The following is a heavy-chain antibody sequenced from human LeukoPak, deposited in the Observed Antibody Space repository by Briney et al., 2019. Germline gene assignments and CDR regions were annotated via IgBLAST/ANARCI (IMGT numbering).Heavy chain of an antibody. CDR2: TNHSGST. Sequence: SETLSLTCAVYGGSFSGYYWSWIRQPPGKGLEWIGETNHSGSTNYNPSLKSRVTISVDTSKNQFSLKLSSVTAADTAVYYCARGYCSSTSCYVDYWGQGTLVTVSS. CDR3: ARGYCSSTSCYVDY. J-gene: IGHJ4*02. CDR1: GGSFSGYY. V-gene: IGHV4-34*01. D-gene: IGHD2-2*01.